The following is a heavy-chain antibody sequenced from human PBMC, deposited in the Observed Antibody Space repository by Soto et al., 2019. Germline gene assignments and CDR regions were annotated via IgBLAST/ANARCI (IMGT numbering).Heavy chain of an antibody. V-gene: IGHV5-51*01. Sequence: GESMKICWKGSGYTFTDYWIGWMRPLPGKGLEWMGIIYPGVSDTRYSPSFQGQVTITPDKSTSTASLQWNTLKASDTAMYFCARHISAFRYSDYAMDVWGQGTPVSV. J-gene: IGHJ6*02. CDR1: GYTFTDYW. CDR2: IYPGVSDT. CDR3: ARHISAFRYSDYAMDV. D-gene: IGHD6-25*01.